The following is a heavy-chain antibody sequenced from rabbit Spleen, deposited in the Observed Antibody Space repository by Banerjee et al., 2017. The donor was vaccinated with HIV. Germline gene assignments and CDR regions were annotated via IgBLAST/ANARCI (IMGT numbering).Heavy chain of an antibody. J-gene: IGHJ6*01. V-gene: IGHV1S7*01. Sequence: QLEESAGGLVQPGGSLKLSCKASGFTLSSYYMNWVCQAPGKGLEWIGYIDPVFGITYYANWVNGRFSISRENAQNTVFLQMTSLTAADTATYFCARDGAGGSYFALWGPGTLVT. CDR3: ARDGAGGSYFAL. CDR2: IDPVFGIT. D-gene: IGHD8-1*01. CDR1: GFTLSSYY.